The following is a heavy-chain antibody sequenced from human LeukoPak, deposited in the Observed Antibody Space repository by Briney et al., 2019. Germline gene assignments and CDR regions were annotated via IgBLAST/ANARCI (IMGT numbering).Heavy chain of an antibody. CDR1: GYTFTGYY. Sequence: ASVKVSCRASGYTFTGYYMHWVRQAPGQGLEWMGWINPNSGGTNYAQKFQGRVTMTRDTSISTAYMELSRLRSDDTAVYYCARVGLKLRSSFDYWGQGTLVTVSS. D-gene: IGHD1-7*01. V-gene: IGHV1-2*02. CDR3: ARVGLKLRSSFDY. CDR2: INPNSGGT. J-gene: IGHJ4*02.